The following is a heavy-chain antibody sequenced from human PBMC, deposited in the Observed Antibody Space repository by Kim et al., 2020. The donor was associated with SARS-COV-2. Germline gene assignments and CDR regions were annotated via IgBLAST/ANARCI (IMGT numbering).Heavy chain of an antibody. CDR3: ARTRITMIVVVTHFDY. V-gene: IGHV4-31*02. J-gene: IGHJ4*02. D-gene: IGHD3-22*01. Sequence: LKSRVTISVDTSKNQFSLKLSSVTAADTAVYYCARTRITMIVVVTHFDYWGQGTPVTVSS.